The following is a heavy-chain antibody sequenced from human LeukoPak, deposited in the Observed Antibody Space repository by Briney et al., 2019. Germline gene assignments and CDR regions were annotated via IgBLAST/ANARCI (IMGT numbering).Heavy chain of an antibody. CDR3: ARDATYYYDSSGYLSWFDP. D-gene: IGHD3-22*01. V-gene: IGHV1-46*01. Sequence: ASVEVSCKASGYTFTSYYMHWVRQAPGQGLEWMGIINPSGGSTSYAQKFQGRITMTRDTSTSTVYMELSSLRSEDTAVYYCARDATYYYDSSGYLSWFDPWGQGTLVTVSS. J-gene: IGHJ5*02. CDR2: INPSGGST. CDR1: GYTFTSYY.